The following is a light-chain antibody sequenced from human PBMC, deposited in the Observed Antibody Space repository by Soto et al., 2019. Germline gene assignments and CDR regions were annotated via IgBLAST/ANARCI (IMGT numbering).Light chain of an antibody. V-gene: IGKV2-30*01. J-gene: IGKJ3*01. CDR2: KVS. CDR3: TQGAHLPPT. Sequence: VVRTQSPLSLPVTLGQPASISCRSSQSLVYSDGNTYLSWFHQRPGQSPRRLIYKVSNRDSGVPDRFSGSGSGTDFTLKISRVEAEDVGVYYCTQGAHLPPTFGPGTKQDIK. CDR1: QSLVYSDGNTY.